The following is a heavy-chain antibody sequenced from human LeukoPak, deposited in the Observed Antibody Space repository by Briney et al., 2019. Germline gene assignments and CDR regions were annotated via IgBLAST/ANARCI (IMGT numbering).Heavy chain of an antibody. Sequence: ASVKVSCKASGYTFTSYGISWVRQAPGQGLEWMGGIIPIFGTANYAQKFQGRVTITADKSTSTAYMELSSLRSEDTAVYYCARVPPDSSGYYRGYFDYWGQGTLVTVSS. D-gene: IGHD3-22*01. J-gene: IGHJ4*02. CDR3: ARVPPDSSGYYRGYFDY. CDR2: IIPIFGTA. V-gene: IGHV1-69*06. CDR1: GYTFTSYG.